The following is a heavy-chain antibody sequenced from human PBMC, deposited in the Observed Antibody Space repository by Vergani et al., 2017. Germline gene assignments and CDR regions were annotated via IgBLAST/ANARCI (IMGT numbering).Heavy chain of an antibody. CDR3: TRVXPHYGSGREDWFDP. Sequence: QVQLVQSGAEVKKPGSSVKVSCKASGGTFSSYAITWVRQAPGQGLEWMGGIIPIFGTANYAQKFQGRVTITADEFTSTAYMELSSLRSEDTAVYYCTRVXPHYGSGREDWFDPWGQGTLVTVSS. J-gene: IGHJ5*02. V-gene: IGHV1-69*01. D-gene: IGHD3-10*01. CDR2: IIPIFGTA. CDR1: GGTFSSYA.